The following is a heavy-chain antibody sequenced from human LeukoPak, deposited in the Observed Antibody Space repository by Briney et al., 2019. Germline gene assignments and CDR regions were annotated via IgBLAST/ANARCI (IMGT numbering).Heavy chain of an antibody. CDR2: ISAYNGNT. V-gene: IGHV1-18*01. CDR3: ARAPGYYDSSGYYGY. CDR1: GYTFTSYG. J-gene: IGHJ4*02. D-gene: IGHD3-22*01. Sequence: ASVKVSCKASGYTFTSYGISWVRQAPGQGLEWMGWISAYNGNTNYAQKLQGRVTMTTDTSTSTAYTELRSLRSDDTAVYYCARAPGYYDSSGYYGYWGQGTLVTVSS.